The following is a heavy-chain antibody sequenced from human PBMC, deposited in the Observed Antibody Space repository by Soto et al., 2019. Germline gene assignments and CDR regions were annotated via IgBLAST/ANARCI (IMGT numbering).Heavy chain of an antibody. D-gene: IGHD4-4*01. CDR1: GGTFSSYA. J-gene: IGHJ6*02. CDR3: AGPNYSNYVLGPYYYYGMDV. CDR2: IIPIFGTA. Sequence: QVQLVQSGAEVKKPGSSVKVSCKASGGTFSSYAISWGRQAPGQGLEWMGGIIPIFGTANYAQKFQGRVTITADKSTSTAYMELSSLRSEDTAVYYCAGPNYSNYVLGPYYYYGMDVWGQGTTVTVSS. V-gene: IGHV1-69*06.